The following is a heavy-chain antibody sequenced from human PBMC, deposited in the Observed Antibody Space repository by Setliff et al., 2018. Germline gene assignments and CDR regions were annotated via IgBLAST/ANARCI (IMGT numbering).Heavy chain of an antibody. D-gene: IGHD3-10*01. Sequence: LSLTCTVSGGSISSGGYYWSWIRQHPGKGLEWIGYIYYSGSTYYNPSLKSRVTISVDTSKNQFSLKLSSVTAADTAVYYCASEAVISPNWFDPWGQGTLVTVS. CDR3: ASEAVISPNWFDP. CDR2: IYYSGST. J-gene: IGHJ5*02. V-gene: IGHV4-31*02. CDR1: GGSISSGGYY.